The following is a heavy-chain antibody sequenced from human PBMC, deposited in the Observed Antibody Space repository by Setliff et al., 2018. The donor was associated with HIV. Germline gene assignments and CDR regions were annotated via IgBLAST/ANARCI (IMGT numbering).Heavy chain of an antibody. CDR1: GYSISSDYF. J-gene: IGHJ3*02. CDR3: ARGGRSWFQNFHGAFDI. V-gene: IGHV4-38-2*01. CDR2: FYQSGNM. Sequence: SETLSLTCAVSGYSISSDYFWGWIRQPPGKRLEWIGSFYQSGNMYYNPSLKSRVAISVDTSKNQFSLRLTSVTAADTAVYYCARGGRSWFQNFHGAFDIWGQGTMVTVSS. D-gene: IGHD3-16*01.